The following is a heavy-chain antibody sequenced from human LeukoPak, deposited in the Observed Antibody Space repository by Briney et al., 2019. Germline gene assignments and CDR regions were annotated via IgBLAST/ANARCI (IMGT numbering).Heavy chain of an antibody. CDR1: GFTFSSYW. D-gene: IGHD2-15*01. V-gene: IGHV3-7*01. CDR3: ARDRYCGSGGCPDDY. CDR2: IQQAGSEK. J-gene: IGHJ4*02. Sequence: GGSLRLSCAASGFTFSSYWMGWVRQAPGKGLEWVANIQQAGSEKYYVDSVKGRFTISRDNAKNSLYLQMNSLRAEDTALYYCARDRYCGSGGCPDDYWGQGTLVTVSS.